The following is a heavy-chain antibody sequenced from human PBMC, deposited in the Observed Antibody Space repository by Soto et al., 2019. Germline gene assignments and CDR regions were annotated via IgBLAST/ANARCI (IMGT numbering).Heavy chain of an antibody. D-gene: IGHD3-22*01. CDR2: ISSSGSTI. V-gene: IGHV3-48*03. Sequence: PGGSLRLSCAASGFTFSSYEMSWVRQAPGKGLEWVSYISSSGSTIYYADSVKGRFTISRDNAKNSLYLQMNSLRAEDTAVYYCARDGGYYYDSSGYYYPAYWGQGTLVTVS. J-gene: IGHJ4*02. CDR3: ARDGGYYYDSSGYYYPAY. CDR1: GFTFSSYE.